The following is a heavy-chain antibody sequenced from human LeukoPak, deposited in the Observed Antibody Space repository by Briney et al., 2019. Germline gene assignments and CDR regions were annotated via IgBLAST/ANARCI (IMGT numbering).Heavy chain of an antibody. V-gene: IGHV3-23*01. CDR2: ISGNSLSI. CDR1: GFTFSDSA. Sequence: GGSLRLSCAASGFTFSDSAVSWVRQAPGRGLEWVSSISGNSLSIYYADSVKGRFTVSRDNFKRTLSLQMNSLRAEDTALYYCAKDLDGSGSSLDYWGQGTLVTVSS. D-gene: IGHD3-10*01. CDR3: AKDLDGSGSSLDY. J-gene: IGHJ4*02.